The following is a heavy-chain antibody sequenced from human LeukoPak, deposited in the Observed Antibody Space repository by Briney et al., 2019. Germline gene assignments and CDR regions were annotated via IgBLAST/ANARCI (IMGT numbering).Heavy chain of an antibody. D-gene: IGHD6-25*01. V-gene: IGHV1-8*03. CDR1: GYTFTNYH. CDR2: INPNNGDS. CDR3: ARTTSFTASGYDY. Sequence: GASVKVSCKASGYTFTNYHINWVRQAIGQGLEWMGWINPNNGDSGFAQKFQGRVTITRDTAMTTAYMELSSLTSEDTAIYFCARTTSFTASGYDYWGQGTLVTVSS. J-gene: IGHJ4*02.